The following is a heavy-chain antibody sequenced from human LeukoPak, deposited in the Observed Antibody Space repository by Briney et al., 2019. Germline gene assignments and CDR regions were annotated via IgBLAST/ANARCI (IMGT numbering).Heavy chain of an antibody. Sequence: SETLSLTCAVYGGSFSGYYWSWIRQPPGKGLEWIGEINHSGSTNYNPSLKSRVTISVDTSKNQFSLKLSSVTAADTAVYYCARGPYYDFWSGYYSAWGQGTLVTVSS. J-gene: IGHJ5*02. D-gene: IGHD3-3*01. CDR1: GGSFSGYY. CDR3: ARGPYYDFWSGYYSA. CDR2: INHSGST. V-gene: IGHV4-34*01.